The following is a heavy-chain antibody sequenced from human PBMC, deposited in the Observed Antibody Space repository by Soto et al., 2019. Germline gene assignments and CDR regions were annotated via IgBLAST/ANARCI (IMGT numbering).Heavy chain of an antibody. CDR2: ISYDGSNK. CDR1: GFTFSSYG. CDR3: AKGAVFGFYDSSGYRAY. D-gene: IGHD3-22*01. Sequence: GGSLRLSCAASGFTFSSYGMHWVRQAPGKGLEWVAVISYDGSNKYYADSVKGRFTISRDNSKNTLYLQMNSLRAEDTAVYYCAKGAVFGFYDSSGYRAYWGQGTLVTVSS. J-gene: IGHJ4*02. V-gene: IGHV3-30*18.